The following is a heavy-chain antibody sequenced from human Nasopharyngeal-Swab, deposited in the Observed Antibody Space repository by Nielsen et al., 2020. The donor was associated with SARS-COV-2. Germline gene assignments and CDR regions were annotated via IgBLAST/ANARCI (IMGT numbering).Heavy chain of an antibody. CDR3: AGDLGGYFDY. CDR2: ISGSGGST. Sequence: GGSLKISCAASGFTFSSYAMSWVRQAPGKGLEWVSAISGSGGSTYYADSVKGRFTISRDNSKNTLYLQMNSLRAEDTAVYYYAGDLGGYFDYWGQGTLVTVSS. J-gene: IGHJ4*02. V-gene: IGHV3-23*01. D-gene: IGHD3-10*01. CDR1: GFTFSSYA.